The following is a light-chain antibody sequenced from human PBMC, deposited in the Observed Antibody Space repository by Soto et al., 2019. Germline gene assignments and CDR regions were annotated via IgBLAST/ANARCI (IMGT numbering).Light chain of an antibody. J-gene: IGLJ2*01. CDR3: AAWDDSLSAVV. V-gene: IGLV1-47*01. CDR2: RND. Sequence: QSVLTQPPSASGTPGQRVTISCSGSSSNIGSNYVYWYQQLPGSAPKLLIYRNDQRPSGVPDRFSGSKSGTSASLAISGLRSEDEADYYCAAWDDSLSAVVFGGGTKHRP. CDR1: SSNIGSNY.